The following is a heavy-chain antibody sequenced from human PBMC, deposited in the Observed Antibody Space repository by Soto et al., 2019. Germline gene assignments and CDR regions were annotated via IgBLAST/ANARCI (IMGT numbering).Heavy chain of an antibody. J-gene: IGHJ6*02. CDR1: GYTFSGYD. Sequence: QVQLVQSGAEVKKPGASVRVSCKASGYTFSGYDINWVRQATGQGLEWMGWVSPGSGSTGYAGIFQGRVTMTWDRSTTTAYMYLSSLTPEDSAVYYCARATELRYVDWSVYRGGNYAMDVWGQGTTVTVSS. CDR2: VSPGSGST. CDR3: ARATELRYVDWSVYRGGNYAMDV. D-gene: IGHD3-3*01. V-gene: IGHV1-8*01.